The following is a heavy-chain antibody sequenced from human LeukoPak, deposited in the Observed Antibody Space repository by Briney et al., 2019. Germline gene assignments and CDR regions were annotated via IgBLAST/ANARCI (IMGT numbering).Heavy chain of an antibody. CDR3: ARETLGAGLRAPDY. CDR2: VNDDGSKT. Sequence: PGRSLRLSCAASGFTFRDFWFHWVRQVPGKGPVWVSRVNDDGSKTFYPGSVKGRFTISRDNAKNTVYLQMNSLRVEDTAVYYCARETLGAGLRAPDYWGRGALVTVSS. CDR1: GFTFRDFW. V-gene: IGHV3-74*01. J-gene: IGHJ4*02. D-gene: IGHD1-1*01.